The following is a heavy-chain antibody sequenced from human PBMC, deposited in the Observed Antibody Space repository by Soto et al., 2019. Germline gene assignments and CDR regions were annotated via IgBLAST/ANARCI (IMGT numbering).Heavy chain of an antibody. D-gene: IGHD2-8*01. Sequence: PGESLKISCKGSGYSFTSYWIGWVRQMPGKGLEWMGIIYPGDSDTRYSPSFQGQVTISADKSISTAYLQWSSLKASDTAMYYCARLDRTKHGYYYYYGMDVWGQGTTVTV. CDR2: IYPGDSDT. CDR1: GYSFTSYW. CDR3: ARLDRTKHGYYYYYGMDV. J-gene: IGHJ6*02. V-gene: IGHV5-51*01.